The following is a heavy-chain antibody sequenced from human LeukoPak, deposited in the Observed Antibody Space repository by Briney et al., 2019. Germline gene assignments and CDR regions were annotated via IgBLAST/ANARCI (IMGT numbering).Heavy chain of an antibody. CDR3: ARVRRYYYGMDV. CDR2: MNPNSGDT. V-gene: IGHV1-2*02. Sequence: GASVKVSCKASGYTLTDYHIHWVRQAPGQGLEWMGWMNPNSGDTNSAQSLQGRVTMTRETSISTAYMELSRLRFDDTAVYYCARVRRYYYGMDVWGQGTTVTVSS. J-gene: IGHJ6*02. CDR1: GYTLTDYH.